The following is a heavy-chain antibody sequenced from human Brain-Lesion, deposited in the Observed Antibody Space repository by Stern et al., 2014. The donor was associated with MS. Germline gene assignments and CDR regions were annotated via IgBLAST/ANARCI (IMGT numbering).Heavy chain of an antibody. V-gene: IGHV1-8*01. J-gene: IGHJ4*02. D-gene: IGHD2-2*01. CDR3: ARAVRNQLLSEY. CDR2: MNPSSGNA. CDR1: GYTFSSYD. Sequence: QDQLVQSGAEVKKPGASVKVSCKASGYTFSSYDITWVRQASGHGLEWMGWMNPSSGNAGYAQKFKGRVSMTSDPSISTVYMELTSLTSDDTAVYFCARAVRNQLLSEYWGQGTLVTVSS.